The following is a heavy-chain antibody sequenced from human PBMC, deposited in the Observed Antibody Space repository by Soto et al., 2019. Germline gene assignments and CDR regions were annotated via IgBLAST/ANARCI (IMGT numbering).Heavy chain of an antibody. D-gene: IGHD2-15*01. J-gene: IGHJ3*02. CDR3: ARVSPTSGGYCSGGSCYTADAFDI. Sequence: SPTLSITCSISGSSVSSNGAAWNWTRQSPSRGLAWLGRTYYRYMWYNDYAVSVKSRITINPDTSKNQFSLQLNSVTPEDTAVYYCARVSPTSGGYCSGGSCYTADAFDIWGQGTMVTVSS. CDR2: TYYRYMWYN. CDR1: GSSVSSNGAA. V-gene: IGHV6-1*01.